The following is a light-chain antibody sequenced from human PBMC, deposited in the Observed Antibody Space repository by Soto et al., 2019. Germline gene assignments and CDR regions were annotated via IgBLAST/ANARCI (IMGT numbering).Light chain of an antibody. CDR2: RND. J-gene: IGLJ1*01. Sequence: QSVLPQPPSASGTPGQRVTVSCSGSSSRIGSNYEYWYQQLPGTAPKLLIYRNDQQPSWVPDRFSGSRSGTSASLAISGLRSEDEAIHYCATWVDSRSVYVFGTGTKLTVL. CDR3: ATWVDSRSVYV. V-gene: IGLV1-47*01. CDR1: SSRIGSNY.